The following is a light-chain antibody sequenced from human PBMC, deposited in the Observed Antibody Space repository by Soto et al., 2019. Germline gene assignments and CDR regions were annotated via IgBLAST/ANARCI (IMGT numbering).Light chain of an antibody. J-gene: IGLJ1*01. CDR3: NSYTGSSTYV. CDR1: SRDVGSYNR. V-gene: IGLV2-18*02. Sequence: SAPAWAPPLFRASWESGGISCPGNSRDVGSYNRVSWYQQPPGAAPKLMIYEVSNRPSGVPDRFSGSKSGNTASLTISGLQAEDEADYYCNSYTGSSTYVFGTGTKVTVL. CDR2: EVS.